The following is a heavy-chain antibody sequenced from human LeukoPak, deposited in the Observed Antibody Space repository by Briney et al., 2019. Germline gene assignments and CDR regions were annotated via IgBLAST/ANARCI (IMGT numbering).Heavy chain of an antibody. D-gene: IGHD3-9*01. Sequence: SETLSLTCTVSGGSISSYYWSWIRQPPGKGLEWIGYIYYSGSTNYNPSLKSRVTISVDTSKSQFSLKLSSVTAADTAVYYCARATYYDILTGYYTFDYWGQGTLVTVSS. CDR1: GGSISSYY. V-gene: IGHV4-59*01. J-gene: IGHJ4*02. CDR3: ARATYYDILTGYYTFDY. CDR2: IYYSGST.